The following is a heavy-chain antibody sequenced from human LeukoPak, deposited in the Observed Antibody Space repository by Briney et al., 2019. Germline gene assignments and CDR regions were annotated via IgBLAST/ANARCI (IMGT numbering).Heavy chain of an antibody. Sequence: TSETLTLTCTVSGGSISSSSYYWGWIRQPPGKGLEWIVSIYYSGSTHYNPSLKSRVTISVETSKNHFSLKLSSVTAADTAVYYCARVGSGRTFDYWGQGTLVTVSS. V-gene: IGHV4-39*07. CDR2: IYYSGST. CDR3: ARVGSGRTFDY. CDR1: GGSISSSSYY. J-gene: IGHJ4*02. D-gene: IGHD3-10*01.